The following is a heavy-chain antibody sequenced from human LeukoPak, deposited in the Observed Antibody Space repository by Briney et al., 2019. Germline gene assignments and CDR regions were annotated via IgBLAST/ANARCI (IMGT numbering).Heavy chain of an antibody. V-gene: IGHV4-39*01. J-gene: IGHJ5*02. CDR2: IYYSGST. CDR1: GGSISSSSYY. D-gene: IGHD3-3*01. Sequence: PSETLSLTCTVSGGSISSSSYYWGWIRQPPGKGLEWIGSIYYSGSTYYNPSLKSRVTISVDTSKNQSSLKLSSVTAADTAVYYCARTHGVASLRFLEWLDNWFDPWGQGTLVTVSS. CDR3: ARTHGVASLRFLEWLDNWFDP.